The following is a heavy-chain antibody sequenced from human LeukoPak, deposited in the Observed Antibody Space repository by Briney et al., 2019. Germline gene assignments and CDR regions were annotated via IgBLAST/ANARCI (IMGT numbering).Heavy chain of an antibody. Sequence: SETLSLTCTVSGDSFSYFYWSWIRQPPGKGLEWIGYIYNSGSTNYNPSLKSRVTISVDTSKNQFSLKLSSVTAADTAVYYCARRGRRNGSGSYNSRYAFDIWGQGTMVTVSS. CDR1: GDSFSYFY. D-gene: IGHD3-10*01. CDR3: ARRGRRNGSGSYNSRYAFDI. V-gene: IGHV4-59*12. J-gene: IGHJ3*02. CDR2: IYNSGST.